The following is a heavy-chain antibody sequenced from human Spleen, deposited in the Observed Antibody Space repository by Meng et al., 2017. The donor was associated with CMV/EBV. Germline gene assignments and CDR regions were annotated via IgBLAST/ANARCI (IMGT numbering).Heavy chain of an antibody. Sequence: SGPTLVKPTPTLTLTCTFSGFSLSTSGVGVGWIRQPPGKALEWLALIYWNDDKRYSPSLKSRLTITKDTSKNQVVLTMTNMDPVDTATYYCAGSTSITMIVVAAFDIWGQGTMVTVSS. J-gene: IGHJ3*02. CDR1: GFSLSTSGVG. D-gene: IGHD3-22*01. CDR3: AGSTSITMIVVAAFDI. V-gene: IGHV2-5*01. CDR2: IYWNDDK.